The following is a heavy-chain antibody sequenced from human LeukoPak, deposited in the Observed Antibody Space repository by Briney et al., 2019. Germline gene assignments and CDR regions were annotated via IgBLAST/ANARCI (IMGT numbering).Heavy chain of an antibody. CDR3: ASLYDLSSYYYYGMDV. V-gene: IGHV4-39*01. CDR2: IYSSGNT. D-gene: IGHD3-3*01. Sequence: SETLSLTCTVSGGSISTTNYYWGWIRQPPGRDLEWIGSIYSSGNTYYNPSLESRVTISVDTSKNQLSLKLTSVTAADTAVYYCASLYDLSSYYYYGMDVWGQGTTVTVSS. J-gene: IGHJ6*02. CDR1: GGSISTTNYY.